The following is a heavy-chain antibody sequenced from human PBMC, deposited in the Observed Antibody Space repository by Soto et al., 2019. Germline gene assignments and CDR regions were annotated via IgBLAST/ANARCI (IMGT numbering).Heavy chain of an antibody. J-gene: IGHJ4*02. CDR1: GFTFTSSA. D-gene: IGHD3-3*01. CDR2: IVVGSGNT. V-gene: IGHV1-58*02. CDR3: AASITIFGVVFSESPYYFDY. Sequence: SVKVSCKASGFTFTSSAMQWVRQARGQRLERIGWIVVGSGNTNYAQKFQERVTITRDMSTSTTYMELSSLRSEDTAVYYCAASITIFGVVFSESPYYFDYWGQGTLVTVSS.